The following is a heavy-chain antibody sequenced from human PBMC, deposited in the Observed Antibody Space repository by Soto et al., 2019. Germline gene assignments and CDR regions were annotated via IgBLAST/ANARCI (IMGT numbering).Heavy chain of an antibody. CDR3: ARDYGIVVVVAATPDY. Sequence: QVQLVESGGGVVQPGRSLRLSCAASGFTFSSYAMHWVRQAPGKGLEWVAVISYDGSNKYYADSVKGRFTISRDNSKNTLYLQMNSLRAEDTAVYYCARDYGIVVVVAATPDYWGQRTLVTVSS. V-gene: IGHV3-30-3*01. D-gene: IGHD2-15*01. J-gene: IGHJ4*02. CDR2: ISYDGSNK. CDR1: GFTFSSYA.